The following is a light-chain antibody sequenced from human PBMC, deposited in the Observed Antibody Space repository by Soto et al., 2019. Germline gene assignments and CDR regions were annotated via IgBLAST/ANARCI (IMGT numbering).Light chain of an antibody. Sequence: QSVLTQPPSASGSPGQSVTISFTGAGTDVGQYNYVSWYQQHPGKAPTLLIHHVTRRPSGVPARFDCSKSGNTASLTVSGLQTEDEADYYCSSYGGLNNVLFGGGTKVTVL. CDR2: HVT. CDR1: GTDVGQYNY. V-gene: IGLV2-8*01. CDR3: SSYGGLNNVL. J-gene: IGLJ2*01.